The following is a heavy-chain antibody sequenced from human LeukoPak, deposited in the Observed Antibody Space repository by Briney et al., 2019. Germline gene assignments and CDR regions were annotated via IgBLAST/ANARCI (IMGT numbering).Heavy chain of an antibody. V-gene: IGHV3-30*04. CDR3: ARGRGGSSGWYYFDY. CDR2: ISYDGSNK. D-gene: IGHD6-19*01. Sequence: PGGSLRLSCAASGFTFSSYAMHWVRQAPGKGLEWVAVISYDGSNKYYADSVKGRFTISRDNSKNTLYLQMNSLRAEDTAVYYCARGRGGSSGWYYFDYWGQGTLVTVSS. CDR1: GFTFSSYA. J-gene: IGHJ4*02.